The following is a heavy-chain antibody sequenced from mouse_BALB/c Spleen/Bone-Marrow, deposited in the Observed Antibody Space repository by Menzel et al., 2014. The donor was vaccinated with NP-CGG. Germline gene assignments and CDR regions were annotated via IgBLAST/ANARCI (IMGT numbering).Heavy chain of an antibody. CDR3: VSYKYGWYFDV. CDR1: GFNIKDTY. J-gene: IGHJ1*01. CDR2: IDPANGNT. D-gene: IGHD2-14*01. Sequence: VQLQQSGAELVKPGASVKLSCTASGFNIKDTYMHWVKQRPEQGLEWIGRIDPANGNTKYDPKFQGKATITADTSSNTAYLQLSSLTSEDTAVDYCVSYKYGWYFDVWVAGTTVTVSS. V-gene: IGHV14-3*02.